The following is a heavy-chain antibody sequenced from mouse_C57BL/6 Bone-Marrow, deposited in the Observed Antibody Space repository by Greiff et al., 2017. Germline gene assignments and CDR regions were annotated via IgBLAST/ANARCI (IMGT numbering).Heavy chain of an antibody. J-gene: IGHJ3*01. CDR3: ARNYRAY. CDR2: ISSGGSYT. V-gene: IGHV5-6*02. Sequence: EVKLVESGGDLVKPGGSLKLSCAASGFTFSSYGMSWVRQTPDKRLEWVATISSGGSYTYYPDSVKGRFTISRDNAKNTLYLQMSSLKSEDTAMYYCARNYRAYWGQGTLVTVSA. CDR1: GFTFSSYG. D-gene: IGHD2-1*01.